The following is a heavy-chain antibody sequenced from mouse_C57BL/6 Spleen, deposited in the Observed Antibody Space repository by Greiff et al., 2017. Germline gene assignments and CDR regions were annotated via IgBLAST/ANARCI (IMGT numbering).Heavy chain of an antibody. CDR1: GYTFTGYW. CDR3: ARSRDYSNFFFDY. CDR2: ILPGSGST. J-gene: IGHJ2*01. Sequence: QVQLQQSGAELMKPGASVKLSCKATGYTFTGYWIEWVKQRPGHGLEWIGEILPGSGSTNYNEKFKGKATFTADTSSNTAYMQFSSLTTEDSAIYYCARSRDYSNFFFDYWGQGTTLTVSS. D-gene: IGHD2-5*01. V-gene: IGHV1-9*01.